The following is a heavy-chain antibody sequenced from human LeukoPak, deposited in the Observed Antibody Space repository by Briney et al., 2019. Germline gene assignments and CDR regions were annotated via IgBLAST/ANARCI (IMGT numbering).Heavy chain of an antibody. D-gene: IGHD5-12*01. J-gene: IGHJ4*02. CDR2: IYWDDDN. V-gene: IGHV2-5*02. CDR3: AHTGGYDSFDY. CDR1: GFSLSTTVVG. Sequence: SGPTLVNPTQTLTLTCTFSGFSLSTTVVGVGWIRQPAGKALEWLARIYWDDDNRYSPALKSRLTITKDTPKDQVVLTMTNMDPVDTATYYCAHTGGYDSFDYWGQGTLVTVSS.